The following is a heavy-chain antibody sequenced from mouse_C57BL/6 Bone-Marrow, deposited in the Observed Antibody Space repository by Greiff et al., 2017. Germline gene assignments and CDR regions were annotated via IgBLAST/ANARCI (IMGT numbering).Heavy chain of an antibody. CDR2: IDPEDGET. Sequence: EVQLQQSGAELVKPGASVKLSCTASGFNIKDYYMHWVKQRTEQGLEWIGRIDPEDGETKYAPKFQGKATLTADTSSNTGYLQLSSLTAEDTAVYYCARGGREFAFWGQGTLVTVSA. J-gene: IGHJ3*01. V-gene: IGHV14-2*01. CDR3: ARGGREFAF. CDR1: GFNIKDYY. D-gene: IGHD3-1*01.